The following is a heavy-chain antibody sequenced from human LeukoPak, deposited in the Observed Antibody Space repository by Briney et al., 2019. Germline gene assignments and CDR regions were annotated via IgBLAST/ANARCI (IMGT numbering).Heavy chain of an antibody. V-gene: IGHV3-23*01. CDR3: AKDARRTNGWYFFDY. D-gene: IGHD6-19*01. CDR1: GFTVSNNY. J-gene: IGHJ4*02. Sequence: GGSLRLSCGASGFTVSNNYMSWVRQAPGKGLEWVSVISDSGSLTYYADSVKGRFTISRDNSKNTLFLQMNSLRAEDTAVYYCAKDARRTNGWYFFDYWGQGTLVTVSS. CDR2: ISDSGSLT.